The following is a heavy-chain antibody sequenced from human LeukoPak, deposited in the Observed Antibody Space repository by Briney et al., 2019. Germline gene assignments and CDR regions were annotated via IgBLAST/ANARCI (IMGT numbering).Heavy chain of an antibody. CDR2: INPNSGGT. Sequence: ASVKVSCKASGYTFTGYYMHWVRQAPGQGLEWMGWINPNSGGTNFAQNFQGRLTMTRDTSISTAYMELSRLRSDDTAVYYCARVSGYGTTNWFDPWGQGTLVTVSS. J-gene: IGHJ5*02. CDR1: GYTFTGYY. D-gene: IGHD5-12*01. V-gene: IGHV1-2*02. CDR3: ARVSGYGTTNWFDP.